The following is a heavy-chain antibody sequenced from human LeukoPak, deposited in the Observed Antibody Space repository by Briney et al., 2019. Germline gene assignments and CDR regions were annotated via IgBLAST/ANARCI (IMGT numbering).Heavy chain of an antibody. V-gene: IGHV1-3*01. J-gene: IGHJ4*02. D-gene: IGHD6-13*01. CDR3: ARDPGIGY. CDR1: GYTFTNYA. CDR2: INAGNGNT. Sequence: ASVKVSCKASGYTFTNYAIHWVRQAPGQRLEWMGWINAGNGNTKYSQKFQGRVTITRDTSAGTAYMELSSLRSEDTAIYYCARDPGIGYWGQGTLVTVSS.